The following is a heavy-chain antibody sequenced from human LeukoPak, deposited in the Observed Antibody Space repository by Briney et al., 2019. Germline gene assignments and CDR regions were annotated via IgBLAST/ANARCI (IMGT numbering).Heavy chain of an antibody. CDR2: IYGGGNI. CDR3: ARGAGYNYPYYFDY. CDR1: GFAFSTYW. D-gene: IGHD5-24*01. Sequence: GGSLGLSCAASGFAFSTYWMSWVRQAPGKGLEWVSVIYGGGNIYYADSVKGRFTISRDNSKNTLYLQMNSLRAEDTAVYYCARGAGYNYPYYFDYWGQGTLVTVSS. V-gene: IGHV3-53*01. J-gene: IGHJ4*02.